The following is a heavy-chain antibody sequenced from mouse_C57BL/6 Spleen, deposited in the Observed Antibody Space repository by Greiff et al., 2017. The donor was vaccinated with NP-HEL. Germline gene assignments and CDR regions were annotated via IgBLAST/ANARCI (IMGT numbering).Heavy chain of an antibody. J-gene: IGHJ3*01. V-gene: IGHV14-3*01. CDR3: ARGYGRSYVNWFAY. Sequence: EVKLQESVAELVRPGASVKLSCTASGFHIKNTYMHWVKQRPEQGLEWIGRIDPANGNTKYAPKFQGKATITADTSYNTAYLQLNSLTSEDTAIYYCARGYGRSYVNWFAYWGQGTLVTVSA. CDR2: IDPANGNT. D-gene: IGHD1-1*01. CDR1: GFHIKNTY.